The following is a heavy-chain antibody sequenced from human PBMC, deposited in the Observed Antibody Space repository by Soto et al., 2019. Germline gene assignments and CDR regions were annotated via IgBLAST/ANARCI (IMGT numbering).Heavy chain of an antibody. CDR1: GYTFTDYD. V-gene: IGHV1-8*01. J-gene: IGHJ5*02. CDR2: MNPNSGET. Sequence: QEQLVQSGAEVKKPGASVKVSCKTSGYTFTDYDINWVRQATGQGLEWIGWMNPNSGETGYAQKFQGRVTMTRSASLSTAYLALSSLRSEDTAVYYCAVVAGAARPRLYNLFDPWGQGTLGTFSS. D-gene: IGHD2-15*01. CDR3: AVVAGAARPRLYNLFDP.